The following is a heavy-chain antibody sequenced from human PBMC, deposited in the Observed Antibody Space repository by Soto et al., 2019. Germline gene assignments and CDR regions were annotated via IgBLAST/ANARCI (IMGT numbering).Heavy chain of an antibody. CDR1: GFTFSSYA. CDR3: AKENYYYGSGSYLYSGYDRAPGDY. CDR2: ISGSGGST. J-gene: IGHJ4*02. Sequence: GGSLRLSCAASGFTFSSYAMSWVRQAPGKGLEWVSAISGSGGSTYYADSVKGRFTISRDNSKNTLYLQMNSLRAEDTAVYYCAKENYYYGSGSYLYSGYDRAPGDYWGQGTLVTVSS. D-gene: IGHD3-10*01. V-gene: IGHV3-23*01.